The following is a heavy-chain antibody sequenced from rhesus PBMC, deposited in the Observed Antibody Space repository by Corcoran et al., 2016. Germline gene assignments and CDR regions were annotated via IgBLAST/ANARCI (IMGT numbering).Heavy chain of an antibody. J-gene: IGHJ4*01. CDR1: GFSLSTSGMG. V-gene: IGHV2-1*01. Sequence: QVTLKESGPALVKPTQTLTLTCTFSGFSLSTSGMGVGWTRQPSRKTLEWLALIYWDDDKHYSTSLKSRLTISKDTSKHQVVLTMNNMDPVDTATYYWARVALWGDPDYVDYWGQGVLVTVSS. CDR2: IYWDDDK. CDR3: ARVALWGDPDYVDY. D-gene: IGHD3-34*01.